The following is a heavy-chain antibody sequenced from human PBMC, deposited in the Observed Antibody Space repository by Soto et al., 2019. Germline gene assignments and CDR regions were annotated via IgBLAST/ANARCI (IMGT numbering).Heavy chain of an antibody. CDR2: IIPIFGTA. D-gene: IGHD2-21*02. CDR1: GGTFSSYA. J-gene: IGHJ5*02. V-gene: IGHV1-69*06. CDR3: ARDRTVVTPRLSWFDP. Sequence: SVKVSCKASGGTFSSYAISWVRQAPGQGLEWMGGIIPIFGTANYAQKFQGRVTITADKSTSTAYMELSSLRSEDTAVYYCARDRTVVTPRLSWFDPWGQGTRVTVS.